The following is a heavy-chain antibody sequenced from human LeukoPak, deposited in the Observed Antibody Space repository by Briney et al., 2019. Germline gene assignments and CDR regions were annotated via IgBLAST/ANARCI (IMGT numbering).Heavy chain of an antibody. V-gene: IGHV4-59*08. CDR2: IYYSGST. Sequence: SETLSLTCTVSGGSISSYYWSWIRQPPGKGLEWIGYIYYSGSTNYNTSLKSRVTISVDTSKNQFSLKLSSVTAADTAVYYCARLVLRVVVPAATAGWFDPWGQGTLVTVSS. CDR3: ARLVLRVVVPAATAGWFDP. D-gene: IGHD2-2*01. CDR1: GGSISSYY. J-gene: IGHJ5*02.